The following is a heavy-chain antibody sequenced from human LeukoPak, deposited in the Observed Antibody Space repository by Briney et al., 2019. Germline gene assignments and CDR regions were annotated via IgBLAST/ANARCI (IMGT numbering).Heavy chain of an antibody. CDR3: ARVSHYDSSGHYPNWFDP. CDR1: GGSISSYY. V-gene: IGHV4-59*01. Sequence: SETLSLTCTVSGGSISSYYWSWIRQLPGKGLEWIGYIYYSGSTNYNPSLKSRVTISVDTSKNQFSLKLSSVTAADTAVYYCARVSHYDSSGHYPNWFDPWGQGTLVTVSS. D-gene: IGHD3-22*01. CDR2: IYYSGST. J-gene: IGHJ5*02.